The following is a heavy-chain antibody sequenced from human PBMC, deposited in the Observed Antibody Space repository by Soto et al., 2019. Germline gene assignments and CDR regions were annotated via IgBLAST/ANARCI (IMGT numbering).Heavy chain of an antibody. D-gene: IGHD3-3*01. CDR1: GGSISSSNW. V-gene: IGHV4-4*02. J-gene: IGHJ4*02. Sequence: PSETLSLTCAVSGGSISSSNWWSRVRQPPGKGLEWIGEIHHSGSTNYNPSLKSRVTISVDKSKNQFSLKLSSVTAADTAVYYCAGGNYDFWSGFSWGQGTLVTVSS. CDR3: AGGNYDFWSGFS. CDR2: IHHSGST.